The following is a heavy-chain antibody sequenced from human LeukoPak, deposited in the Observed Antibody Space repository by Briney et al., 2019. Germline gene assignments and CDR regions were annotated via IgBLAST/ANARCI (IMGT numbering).Heavy chain of an antibody. CDR3: ARSPTYYYDSSGYPSYMDV. D-gene: IGHD3-22*01. V-gene: IGHV1-46*01. CDR1: GYTFTSYD. Sequence: ASVRVSCKASGYTFTSYDINWVRQAPGQGLEWMGIINPSGGSTSYAQKFQGRVTMTRDTSTSTVYMELSSLRSEDTAVYYCARSPTYYYDSSGYPSYMDVWGKGTTVTVSS. J-gene: IGHJ6*03. CDR2: INPSGGST.